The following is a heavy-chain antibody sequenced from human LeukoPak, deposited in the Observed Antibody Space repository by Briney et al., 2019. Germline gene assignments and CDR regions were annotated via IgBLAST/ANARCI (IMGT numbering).Heavy chain of an antibody. CDR2: ISYSGTI. Sequence: GGSLRLSCAASGFTFSSYSMNWVRQAPGKGLEWISYISYSGTISYADSVKGRFTISRDNAKNSLSLQMNSLRAEDTAVYYCATDAARGPLLSVAYWGQGTLVTVSS. J-gene: IGHJ4*02. CDR3: ATDAARGPLLSVAY. D-gene: IGHD1-26*01. V-gene: IGHV3-48*01. CDR1: GFTFSSYS.